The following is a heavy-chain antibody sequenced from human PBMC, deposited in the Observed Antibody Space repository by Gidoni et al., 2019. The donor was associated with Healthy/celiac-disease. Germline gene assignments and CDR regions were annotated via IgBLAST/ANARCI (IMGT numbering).Heavy chain of an antibody. CDR3: ARDLAYDILTGYYYGMDV. CDR1: GYTFTGSY. CDR2: INPNSGGT. Sequence: QVQLVQSGAEVKKPGASVKVSCKASGYTFTGSYMHWVRQAPGQGLEWMGWINPNSGGTNYAQKFQGRVTMTRDTSISTAYMELSRLRSDDTAVYYCARDLAYDILTGYYYGMDVWGQGTTVTVSS. J-gene: IGHJ6*02. D-gene: IGHD3-9*01. V-gene: IGHV1-2*02.